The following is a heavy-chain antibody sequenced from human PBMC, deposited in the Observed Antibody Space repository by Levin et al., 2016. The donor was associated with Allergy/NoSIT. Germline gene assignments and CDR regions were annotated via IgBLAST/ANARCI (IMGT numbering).Heavy chain of an antibody. CDR3: ARGEYCTKGVCYVQGYYYGMDV. CDR2: SSYDGGNK. D-gene: IGHD2-8*01. V-gene: IGHV3-30*03. Sequence: GESLKISCAASGFTFGSYGMHWVRQAPGKGLEWVAFSSYDGGNKSYEDSVKGRFTISRDNSKNTLYLQMNSLRAEDTAVYYCARGEYCTKGVCYVQGYYYGMDVWGPGTTVTVSS. CDR1: GFTFGSYG. J-gene: IGHJ6*02.